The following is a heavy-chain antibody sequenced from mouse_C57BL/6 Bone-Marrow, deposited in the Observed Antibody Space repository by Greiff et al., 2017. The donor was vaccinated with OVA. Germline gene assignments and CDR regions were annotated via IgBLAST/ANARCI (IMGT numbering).Heavy chain of an antibody. Sequence: QVQLQQPGAELVMPGASVKLSCKASGYTFTSYWMHWVKQRPGQGLEWIGEIDPSDSYTNYNQKFKGKSTLTVDKSSSTAYMQLSSLTSEDSAVYYCARSLDYWGQGTSGTVSS. CDR2: IDPSDSYT. CDR1: GYTFTSYW. CDR3: ARSLDY. V-gene: IGHV1-69*01. J-gene: IGHJ4*01.